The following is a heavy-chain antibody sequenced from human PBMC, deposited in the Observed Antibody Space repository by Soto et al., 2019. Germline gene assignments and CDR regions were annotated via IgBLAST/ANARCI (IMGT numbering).Heavy chain of an antibody. V-gene: IGHV3-23*01. CDR3: AKAGVGGTDY. CDR2: ISGSGGST. D-gene: IGHD6-19*01. J-gene: IGHJ4*02. Sequence: EVQLLESGGGLVQPGGSLRLSCAASGFTFSSYAMSWVRQAPGEGLEWVSTISGSGGSTYYADSVKGRFTISRDNSRNTLLLEMSSLRAEDTAVYYCAKAGVGGTDYWGQGTLVTVSS. CDR1: GFTFSSYA.